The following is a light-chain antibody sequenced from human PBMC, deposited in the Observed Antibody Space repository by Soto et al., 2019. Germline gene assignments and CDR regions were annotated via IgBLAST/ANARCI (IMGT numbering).Light chain of an antibody. V-gene: IGLV1-47*01. CDR2: RND. J-gene: IGLJ3*02. Sequence: QSALTQPPSASGTPGQRVTISCSGSISNLGSNFVFWYQQLPGAAPKLLISRNDQRPSGVPDRFSGSKSGTPASLAISGLRSEDEADYHCAAWDDSLSGVVFGGGTQLTVL. CDR3: AAWDDSLSGVV. CDR1: ISNLGSNF.